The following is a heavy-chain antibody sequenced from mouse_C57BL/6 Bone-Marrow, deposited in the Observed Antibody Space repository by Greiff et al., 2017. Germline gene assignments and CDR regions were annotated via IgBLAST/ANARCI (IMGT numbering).Heavy chain of an antibody. Sequence: EVKLMESGGGLVKPGGSLKLSCAASGFTFSSYAMSWVRQTPEKRLEWVATISDGGSYTYYPDNVKGRFTISRDNAKNNLYLQMSQLKSEDTAMYYCARDKYYGKRGYFDIWGTGTTVTVSS. CDR1: GFTFSSYA. CDR2: ISDGGSYT. CDR3: ARDKYYGKRGYFDI. V-gene: IGHV5-4*01. D-gene: IGHD1-1*01. J-gene: IGHJ1*03.